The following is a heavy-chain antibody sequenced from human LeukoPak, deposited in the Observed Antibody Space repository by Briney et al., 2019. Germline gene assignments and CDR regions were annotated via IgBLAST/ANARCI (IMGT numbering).Heavy chain of an antibody. CDR3: ARSKGARFRELLNC. V-gene: IGHV1-8*01. CDR2: MNPNSGNT. CDR1: GYTFTSYD. J-gene: IGHJ4*02. D-gene: IGHD3-10*01. Sequence: ASVKVSCKASGYTFTSYDINWVRQATGQGLEWMGWMNPNSGNTGYAQKFQGRVTMTRNTSISTAYMELSSLRSEDTAVYYCARSKGARFRELLNCWGQGTLVTVSS.